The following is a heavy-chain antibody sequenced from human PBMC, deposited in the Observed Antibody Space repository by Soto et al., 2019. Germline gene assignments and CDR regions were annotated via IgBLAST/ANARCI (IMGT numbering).Heavy chain of an antibody. D-gene: IGHD5-18*01. CDR3: ARDGPDTAMVTGDYYGMDV. V-gene: IGHV1-18*04. CDR2: ISAYNGNT. CDR1: GYTFTSYG. J-gene: IGHJ6*02. Sequence: VASVKVSCKASGYTFTSYGISWVRQAPGQGLEWMGWISAYNGNTNYAQKLQGRVTMTTDTSTSTAYMELRSLRSDDTAVYYCARDGPDTAMVTGDYYGMDVWGQGTTVTVSS.